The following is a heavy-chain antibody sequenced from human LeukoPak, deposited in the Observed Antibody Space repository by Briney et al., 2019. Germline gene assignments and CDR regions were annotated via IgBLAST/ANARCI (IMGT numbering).Heavy chain of an antibody. V-gene: IGHV3-23*01. CDR2: ISASGGST. D-gene: IGHD2-2*01. CDR1: GFTFSSYA. CDR3: ATCRYQLPARI. Sequence: PGGSLRLSCAASGFTFSSYAMSWVRQAPGKGLEWNPAISASGGSTYYADSVNVRFPISTDNSKNTLYLQMNSLRAEDTALYYCATCRYQLPARIWGQETMVTVSS. J-gene: IGHJ3*02.